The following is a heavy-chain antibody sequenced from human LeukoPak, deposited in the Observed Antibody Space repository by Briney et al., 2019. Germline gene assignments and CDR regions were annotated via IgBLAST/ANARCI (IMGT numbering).Heavy chain of an antibody. CDR1: GVSVSPYH. D-gene: IGHD1-7*01. V-gene: IGHV4-4*07. CDR2: VYSNGSS. Sequence: ASETLSLTCFVSGVSVSPYHWTWIRQSAGEGLEWIGRVYSNGSSTYNPSLKTRVAISVVTSNNQVSLRLTSVTAADTAVYFCARENQRTSKGPPPRQYYLGLDVWGQGTTVTVSS. CDR3: ARENQRTSKGPPPRQYYLGLDV. J-gene: IGHJ6*02.